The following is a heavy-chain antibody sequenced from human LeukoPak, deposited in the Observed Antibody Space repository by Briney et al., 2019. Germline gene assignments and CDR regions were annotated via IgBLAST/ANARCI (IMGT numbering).Heavy chain of an antibody. CDR2: ISSSDGTI. Sequence: GGSLRLSCAASGFTFSDYSMMWIRQAPGKGLEWVSYISSSDGTIYYADSVKGRFTISRDNARNSLFLQMNSLRAEDTAVYYCARGPTLIGVTGTWPLDCWGQGTLVIVSS. D-gene: IGHD6-19*01. CDR1: GFTFSDYS. V-gene: IGHV3-11*04. CDR3: ARGPTLIGVTGTWPLDC. J-gene: IGHJ4*02.